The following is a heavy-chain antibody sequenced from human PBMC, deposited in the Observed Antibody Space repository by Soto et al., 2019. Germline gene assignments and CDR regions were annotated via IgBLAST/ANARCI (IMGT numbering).Heavy chain of an antibody. CDR3: AKGFDVRGNWYFDL. J-gene: IGHJ2*01. CDR1: GFTFADYA. CDR2: ISYDGNHK. V-gene: IGHV3-30*04. Sequence: GGSLRLSCSASGFTFADYAMSWFRQAPGKGLEWVAVISYDGNHKYYADSVKGRFTVSRDNSKNTLYLQMNSLRAEDTAVYYCAKGFDVRGNWYFDLWGRGTLVTVSS. D-gene: IGHD2-15*01.